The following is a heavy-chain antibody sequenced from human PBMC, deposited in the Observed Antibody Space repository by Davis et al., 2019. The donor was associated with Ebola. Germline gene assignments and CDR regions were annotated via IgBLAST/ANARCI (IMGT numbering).Heavy chain of an antibody. V-gene: IGHV4-59*08. J-gene: IGHJ3*02. D-gene: IGHD6-19*01. CDR2: IYGSGST. CDR3: VRREQWPSKAFDI. Sequence: SETLSLTCTVSGGSISNYYWSWIRQPPGKGLEWIGYIYGSGSTNYNPSLKSRVTILVDMSMNQFSLRLNSVTAADTAVYYCVRREQWPSKAFDIWGQGTMVTVSS. CDR1: GGSISNYY.